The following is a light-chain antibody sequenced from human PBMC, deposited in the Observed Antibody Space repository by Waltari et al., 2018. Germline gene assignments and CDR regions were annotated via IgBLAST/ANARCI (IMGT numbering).Light chain of an antibody. CDR1: HSYIGTNT. CDR2: SNN. CDR3: AAWDDSLNGPV. J-gene: IGLJ3*02. V-gene: IGLV1-44*01. Sequence: QSVLTQPPSASGTPGQRVSISCSGSHSYIGTNTVNWYQQLPGTAPKLLIYSNNNRPSGVPDRFSGSKSGTSASLAISGLQSEDEAEYYCAAWDDSLNGPVFGAGTKLTVL.